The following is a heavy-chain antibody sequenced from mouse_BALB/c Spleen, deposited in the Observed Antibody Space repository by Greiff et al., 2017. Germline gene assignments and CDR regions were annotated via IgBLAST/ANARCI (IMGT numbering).Heavy chain of an antibody. D-gene: IGHD2-3*01. CDR2: IYPGDGST. V-gene: IGHV1S33*01. J-gene: IGHJ1*01. Sequence: SGPELVKPGALVKISCKASGYTFTSYDINWVKQRPGQGLEWIGWIYPGDGSTKYNEKFKGKATLTADKSSSTAYMQLSSLTSENSAVYFCARGGELWYFDVWGAGTTVTVSS. CDR3: ARGGELWYFDV. CDR1: GYTFTSYD.